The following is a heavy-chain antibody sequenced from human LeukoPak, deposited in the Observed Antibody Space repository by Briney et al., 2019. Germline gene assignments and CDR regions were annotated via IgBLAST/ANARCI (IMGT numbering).Heavy chain of an antibody. D-gene: IGHD1-1*01. Sequence: SETLSLTCTVSGRSISSYYWSWIRQPPGKGLEWIGYISYSGSTNFNPSLKSRVTISVDTSKNQFSLKLSSVTAADTAVYYCAREGTAGTNLNWFDPWGQGTLVTVSS. V-gene: IGHV4-59*01. J-gene: IGHJ5*02. CDR2: ISYSGST. CDR3: AREGTAGTNLNWFDP. CDR1: GRSISSYY.